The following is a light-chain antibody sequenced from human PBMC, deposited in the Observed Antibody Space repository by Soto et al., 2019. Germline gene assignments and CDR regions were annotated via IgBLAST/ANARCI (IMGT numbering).Light chain of an antibody. V-gene: IGKV3-15*01. CDR3: QQYNNWQYT. J-gene: IGKJ2*01. Sequence: EIVMTQSPATLSVSPGERATLSCRASQSVSSNLAWYQQKPGQAPRLLIYGASTRATGIPARFSGSGSGTEFTLTISSLPSEDFEVYYCQQYNNWQYTFGQGTKLEIK. CDR1: QSVSSN. CDR2: GAS.